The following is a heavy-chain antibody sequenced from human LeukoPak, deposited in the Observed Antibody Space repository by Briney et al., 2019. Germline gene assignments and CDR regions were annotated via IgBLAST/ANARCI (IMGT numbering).Heavy chain of an antibody. CDR2: IYYSGTT. CDR3: ARVTCTSTSCYRKDAFDI. D-gene: IGHD2-2*01. V-gene: IGHV4-59*01. CDR1: GASISDYY. Sequence: NPSETLSLTCTVSGASISDYYYSWIRQPPGKGLEWIGYIYYSGTTNYNPSLKGRVTISVDTSKNQFSLKLSSVTAADTAVYYCARVTCTSTSCYRKDAFDIWGQGTMVTVSS. J-gene: IGHJ3*02.